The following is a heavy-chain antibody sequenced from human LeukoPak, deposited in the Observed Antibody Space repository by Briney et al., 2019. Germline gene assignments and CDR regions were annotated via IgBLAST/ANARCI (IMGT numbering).Heavy chain of an antibody. V-gene: IGHV3-48*01. Sequence: GGSLRLSCAASGFTFSSYSMNWVRQAPGKGLEWVSYISSSSSTIYYADSVKGRFTISRDNAKNSLYLQMNSLRAEDTAVYYCARGYGSGSYYYWGQGTLVTVSS. D-gene: IGHD3-10*01. CDR3: ARGYGSGSYYY. CDR1: GFTFSSYS. CDR2: ISSSSSTI. J-gene: IGHJ4*02.